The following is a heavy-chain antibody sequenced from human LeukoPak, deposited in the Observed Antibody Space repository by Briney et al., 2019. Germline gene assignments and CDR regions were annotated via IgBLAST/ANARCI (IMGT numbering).Heavy chain of an antibody. D-gene: IGHD3-22*01. Sequence: PSQTLSLTCTVSGDSISSGGYYWSWIRQPPGKGLEWIGYIYYSGSTNYNPSLKSRVTISVDTSKNQFSLKLSSVTAADTAVYYCARVRYGYYDSSGYPFDYWGQGTLVTVSS. CDR1: GDSISSGGYY. CDR3: ARVRYGYYDSSGYPFDY. V-gene: IGHV4-61*08. J-gene: IGHJ4*02. CDR2: IYYSGST.